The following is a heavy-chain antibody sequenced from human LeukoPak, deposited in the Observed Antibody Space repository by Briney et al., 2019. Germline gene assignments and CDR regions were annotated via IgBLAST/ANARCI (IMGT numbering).Heavy chain of an antibody. CDR1: GYTLTELS. V-gene: IGHV1-24*01. CDR2: FDPEDGET. CDR3: ARRQHGTTGILYYYYMDV. J-gene: IGHJ6*03. D-gene: IGHD4-17*01. Sequence: GASVKVSCKVSGYTLTELSMHWVRQAPGKGLEWMGGFDPEDGETIYAQKFQGRVTMTTDTSTSTAYMELRSLRSDDTAVYYCARRQHGTTGILYYYYMDVWGKGTTVTVSS.